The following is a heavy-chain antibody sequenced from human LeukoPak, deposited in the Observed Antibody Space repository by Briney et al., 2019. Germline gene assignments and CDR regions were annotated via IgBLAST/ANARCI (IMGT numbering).Heavy chain of an antibody. CDR3: ARTLWFGELLYDFDY. V-gene: IGHV7-4-1*02. CDR1: GFTFTSYA. Sequence: ASVKVSCTASGFTFTSYAMNWVRRAPGQGLEWMGWINTNTGNPTYAQGFTGRFVFSLDTSVSTAYLQISSLKAEDTAVYYCARTLWFGELLYDFDYWGQGTLVTVSS. CDR2: INTNTGNP. J-gene: IGHJ4*02. D-gene: IGHD3-10*01.